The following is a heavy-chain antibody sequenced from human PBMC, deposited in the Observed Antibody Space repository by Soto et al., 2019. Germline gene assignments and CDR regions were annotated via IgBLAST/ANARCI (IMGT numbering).Heavy chain of an antibody. CDR2: ISYDGSNK. CDR3: AREGG. Sequence: QVQLVESGGGVVQPGRSLRLSCAASGFTFSSYAMHWVRQAPGKVLEWVAFISYDGSNKYYADSVKGRFTISRDNSKNTLYLQMNSLRAEDTAVYYCAREGGWGQGTLVTVSS. CDR1: GFTFSSYA. J-gene: IGHJ1*01. D-gene: IGHD3-16*01. V-gene: IGHV3-30-3*01.